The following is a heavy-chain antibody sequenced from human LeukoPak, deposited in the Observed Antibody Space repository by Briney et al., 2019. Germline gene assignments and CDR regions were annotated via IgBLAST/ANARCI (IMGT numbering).Heavy chain of an antibody. CDR2: IYYSGTT. CDR3: ARCAFMITFGEAFDY. CDR1: GGSISSYY. V-gene: IGHV4-59*12. D-gene: IGHD3-16*01. J-gene: IGHJ4*02. Sequence: SETLSLTCTVSGGSISSYYWSWIRQPPGKGLEWIGYIYYSGTTNYNPSLKSRVTISVDTSKNQFSLKLSSVTAADTAVYYCARCAFMITFGEAFDYWGQGTLVTVSS.